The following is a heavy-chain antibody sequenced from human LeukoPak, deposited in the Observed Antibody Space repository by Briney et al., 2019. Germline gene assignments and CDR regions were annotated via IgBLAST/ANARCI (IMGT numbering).Heavy chain of an antibody. V-gene: IGHV3-11*04. Sequence: GGSLRLSCAASGFTFSDYYMSWIRQAPGKGLEWVSYISSSGRASYYADSVQGRFTISRGNAKNLLYLQMSSLRAEDTAVYYCAREHWDYIIDYWGQGTLVTVSS. CDR2: ISSSGRAS. CDR1: GFTFSDYY. D-gene: IGHD4-11*01. J-gene: IGHJ4*02. CDR3: AREHWDYIIDY.